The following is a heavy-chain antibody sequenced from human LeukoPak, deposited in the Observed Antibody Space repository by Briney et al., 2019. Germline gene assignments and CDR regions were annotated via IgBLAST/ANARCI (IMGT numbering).Heavy chain of an antibody. D-gene: IGHD3-9*01. V-gene: IGHV3-23*01. CDR2: ILGSGGST. Sequence: GASLRLSCAASGFTFSNYAMSWVRQAPGKGLEWVSGILGSGGSTYYADSVKGRFTVSRDNSKSTLYLQMNSLRAEDTALYYCAKWGDYDVLTGYYVPDYWGQGTLVTVSS. CDR1: GFTFSNYA. J-gene: IGHJ4*02. CDR3: AKWGDYDVLTGYYVPDY.